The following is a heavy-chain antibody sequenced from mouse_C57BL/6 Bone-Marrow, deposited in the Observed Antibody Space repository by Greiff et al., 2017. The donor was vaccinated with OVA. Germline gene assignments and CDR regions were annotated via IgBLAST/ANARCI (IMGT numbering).Heavy chain of an antibody. V-gene: IGHV2-2*01. CDR2: IWSGGST. J-gene: IGHJ3*01. D-gene: IGHD2-9*01. CDR1: GFSLTSYG. CDR3: ATPCYGYDWFAY. Sequence: QVQLQQSGPGLVQPSQSLSITCTASGFSLTSYGVHWVRQSPGKGLEWLGVIWSGGSTDYNAAFISRLSISKDNSKSQVFFKMNSLQADDTAIYYCATPCYGYDWFAYWGQGTLVTVSA.